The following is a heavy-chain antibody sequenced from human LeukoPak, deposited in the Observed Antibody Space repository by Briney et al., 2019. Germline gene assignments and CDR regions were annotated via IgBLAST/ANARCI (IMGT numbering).Heavy chain of an antibody. D-gene: IGHD3-22*01. CDR2: IWYDGSNK. Sequence: GGTLRLSCAASGFTFSSYGMHWVRQAPGKGLEWVAVIWYDGSNKYYADSVKGRFTISRDNSKNTLYLQMNSLRAEDTAVYYCARDLNYYDSSGYLEDWGQGTLVTVSS. J-gene: IGHJ4*02. CDR3: ARDLNYYDSSGYLED. V-gene: IGHV3-33*01. CDR1: GFTFSSYG.